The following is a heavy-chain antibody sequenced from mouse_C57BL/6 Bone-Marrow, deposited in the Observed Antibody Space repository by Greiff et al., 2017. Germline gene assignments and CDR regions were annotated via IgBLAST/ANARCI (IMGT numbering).Heavy chain of an antibody. J-gene: IGHJ4*01. CDR1: GYTFTDYY. CDR2: INPNNGGT. V-gene: IGHV1-26*01. CDR3: ARDTPGAMDY. Sequence: EVKLQQSGPELVKPGASVKISCKASGYTFTDYYMNWVKQSHGKSLEWIGDINPNNGGTSYNQKFKGKATLTVDKSSSTAYMELRSLTSEDSAVYYCARDTPGAMDYWGQGTSVTVSS.